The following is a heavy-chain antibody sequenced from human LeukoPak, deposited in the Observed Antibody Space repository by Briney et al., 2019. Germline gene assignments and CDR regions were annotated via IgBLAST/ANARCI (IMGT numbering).Heavy chain of an antibody. Sequence: GGSLRLSCATSGFTFRSYAMSWVRQAPGKGLEWVSAISGSGGSTYYADSVKGRFTISRDNSKNTLYLQMNSLRAEDTAVYYCAKPSITMVRGACFCDWGQGTLVTVSS. V-gene: IGHV3-23*01. CDR1: GFTFRSYA. D-gene: IGHD3-10*01. CDR2: ISGSGGST. CDR3: AKPSITMVRGACFCD. J-gene: IGHJ4*02.